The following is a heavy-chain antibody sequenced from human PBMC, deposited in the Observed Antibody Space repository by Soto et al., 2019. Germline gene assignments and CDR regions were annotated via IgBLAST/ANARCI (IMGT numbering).Heavy chain of an antibody. V-gene: IGHV4-39*01. D-gene: IGHD3-10*01. J-gene: IGHJ4*02. CDR3: ARVRGGDTHVFDF. CDR1: GDSITRSGLY. Sequence: QLHLHESGPGLVKPSETLSLSCSVSGDSITRSGLYWAWIRRPPGKELEWIGSMYHTGSTYYKPSLESRLTMSVDTSKSQFSLRLTSMTAADAGVYFCARVRGGDTHVFDFWGQGARVTVSS. CDR2: MYHTGST.